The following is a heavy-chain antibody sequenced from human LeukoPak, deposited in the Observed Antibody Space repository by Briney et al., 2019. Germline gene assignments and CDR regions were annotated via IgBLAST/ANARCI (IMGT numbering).Heavy chain of an antibody. J-gene: IGHJ4*02. D-gene: IGHD3-10*01. V-gene: IGHV4-34*01. CDR1: GVSFNNYY. CDR2: INHSGRT. Sequence: SETLSLTCAVYGVSFNNYYWSWIRQSPGKGLEWIGVINHSGRTTYNPSLKSRVTISADTAQNQFSLKMTSVTAADTAIYYCARGGRFYDSGTYYPFADWGQGNLITVSS. CDR3: ARGGRFYDSGTYYPFAD.